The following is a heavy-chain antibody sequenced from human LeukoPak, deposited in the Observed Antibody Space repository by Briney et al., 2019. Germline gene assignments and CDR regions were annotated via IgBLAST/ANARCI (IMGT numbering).Heavy chain of an antibody. CDR1: GYTLTSYG. CDR2: ISAYNGNT. D-gene: IGHD6-13*01. Sequence: ALVTVSFKASGYTLTSYGISWVRQAPGQGLEWMGWISAYNGNTNYAQKLQGRVTMTTDTSTSTAYMELRSLRSDDTAVYYCARGESSSWPRAHAFDIWGQGTMVTVSS. J-gene: IGHJ3*02. CDR3: ARGESSSWPRAHAFDI. V-gene: IGHV1-18*01.